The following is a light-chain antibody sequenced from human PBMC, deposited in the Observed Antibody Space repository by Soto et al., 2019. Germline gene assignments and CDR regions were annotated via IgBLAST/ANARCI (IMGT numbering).Light chain of an antibody. J-gene: IGKJ1*01. CDR1: QSLSSY. CDR3: QQYNNWPAA. V-gene: IGKV3-11*01. CDR2: DAS. Sequence: EIVLTQSPATLSLSPGERATLSCRASQSLSSYLAWYQQKPGQAPRLLIYDASNRATGIPARFSGSGSGTDFTLTISSLAPEDFPVYYCQQYNNWPAAFGQGTKVAIK.